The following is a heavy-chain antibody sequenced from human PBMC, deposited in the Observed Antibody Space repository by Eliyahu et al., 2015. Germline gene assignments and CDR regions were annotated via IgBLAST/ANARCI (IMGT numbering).Heavy chain of an antibody. CDR1: GFTFRSYA. Sequence: QVHLVESGGGVVQPGGSLSLXCEASGFTFRSYAMHWVRQVSGKGLAWVAGITYDGRDKYYADSVKGRFTISRDNSENTLYLQMNSLTAEDTAVYYCAKVPLMTYFLKSFDYWGQGTLVTVSS. V-gene: IGHV3-30-3*01. CDR3: AKVPLMTYFLKSFDY. J-gene: IGHJ4*02. D-gene: IGHD2-8*01. CDR2: ITYDGRDK.